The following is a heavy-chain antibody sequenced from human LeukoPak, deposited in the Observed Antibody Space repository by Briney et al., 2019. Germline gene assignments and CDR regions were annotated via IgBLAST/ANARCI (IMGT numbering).Heavy chain of an antibody. V-gene: IGHV3-21*01. Sequence: PGGSLRLSCTASGFTFSGYSMNWIRQAPGKGLEWVSSFGTRSTSIYHTGSVKGRFAISRDNAKNSLYLQMNSLRAEDTALYYCAREVSEGFDFWGQGTLVTVSS. CDR3: AREVSEGFDF. CDR1: GFTFSGYS. D-gene: IGHD3-22*01. CDR2: FGTRSTSI. J-gene: IGHJ4*02.